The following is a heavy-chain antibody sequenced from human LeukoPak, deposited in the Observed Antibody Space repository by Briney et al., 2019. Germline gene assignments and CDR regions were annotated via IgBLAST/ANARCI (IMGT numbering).Heavy chain of an antibody. Sequence: PSETLSLTCAVSGYSISSGYYWGWIRQPPGKGLGGVGSIYHSGSTYYNPSLKSRVTISVDTSKNQFSLKLSSVTAADTAVYYCARLPSYYDSSGYSYWGQGTLVTVSS. V-gene: IGHV4-38-2*01. J-gene: IGHJ4*02. CDR2: IYHSGST. CDR3: ARLPSYYDSSGYSY. CDR1: GYSISSGYY. D-gene: IGHD3-22*01.